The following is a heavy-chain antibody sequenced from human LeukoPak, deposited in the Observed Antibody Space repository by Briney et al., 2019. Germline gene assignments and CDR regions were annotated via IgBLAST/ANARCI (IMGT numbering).Heavy chain of an antibody. Sequence: GGSLRLSCAASGFTFSSYGMHWVRQAPGKGLEWVAFIRYDGSNKYYADSVKGRFTISRDNSKNTLYLQMNSLRAEDTAVYYCAKDWGSWNDHYYYMDVWGKGTTIAISS. CDR1: GFTFSSYG. V-gene: IGHV3-30*02. CDR3: AKDWGSWNDHYYYMDV. CDR2: IRYDGSNK. J-gene: IGHJ6*03. D-gene: IGHD1-1*01.